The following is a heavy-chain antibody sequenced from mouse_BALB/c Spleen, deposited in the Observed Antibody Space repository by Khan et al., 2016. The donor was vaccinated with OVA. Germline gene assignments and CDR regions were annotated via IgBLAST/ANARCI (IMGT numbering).Heavy chain of an antibody. J-gene: IGHJ2*01. Sequence: EVQLVESGGGLVQPGGSRKLSCAASGFTFSSYGVHWVRQAPERGLEWVASISGDSTTIYYADTVKGRFPISRDNPKNTLFLQMTSLLSEDTAKYDCATSDFYGYYFDDWGPGTTLTVSS. D-gene: IGHD1-2*01. V-gene: IGHV5-17*02. CDR3: ATSDFYGYYFDD. CDR2: ISGDSTTI. CDR1: GFTFSSYG.